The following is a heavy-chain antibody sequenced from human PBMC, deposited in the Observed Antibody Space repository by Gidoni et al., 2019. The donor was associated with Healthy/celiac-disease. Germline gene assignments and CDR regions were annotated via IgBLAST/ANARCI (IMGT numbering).Heavy chain of an antibody. J-gene: IGHJ3*02. CDR1: GYSISSGYY. CDR3: ASNGAFGGVIVDDAFDI. D-gene: IGHD3-16*02. V-gene: IGHV4-38-2*01. Sequence: QVQLQESGPGLVKPSETLSLTCAVSGYSISSGYYWGWIRQPPGKGLELIGSIFHSGSTYYNPSPKSRVTRAVDTSKTQFSLKLSSVTAADTAVYYCASNGAFGGVIVDDAFDIWGQGTMVTVSS. CDR2: IFHSGST.